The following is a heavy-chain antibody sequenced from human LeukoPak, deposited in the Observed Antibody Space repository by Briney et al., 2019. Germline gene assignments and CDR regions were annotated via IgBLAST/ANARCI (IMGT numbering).Heavy chain of an antibody. CDR2: IYYSGST. Sequence: SETLSLTCTVSGGSISSYYWSWIRQPPGKGLEWIGYIYYSGSTNYNPSLKSRVTISVDTSKNQFSLKLSSVTAADTAVYYCARGIAAAGTSGPYYYYYGMDVWGQGTTVTVSS. J-gene: IGHJ6*02. CDR3: ARGIAAAGTSGPYYYYYGMDV. D-gene: IGHD6-13*01. CDR1: GGSISSYY. V-gene: IGHV4-59*08.